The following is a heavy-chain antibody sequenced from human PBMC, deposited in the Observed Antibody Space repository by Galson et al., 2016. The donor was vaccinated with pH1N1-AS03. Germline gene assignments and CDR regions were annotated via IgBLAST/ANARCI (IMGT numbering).Heavy chain of an antibody. V-gene: IGHV4-34*01. CDR2: INHSGDT. J-gene: IGHJ6*02. CDR1: GGSISDYY. D-gene: IGHD5-18*01. CDR3: ARDVLPYSLGLDV. Sequence: SETLSLTCAVYGGSISDYYRTWIRQAPGKGLEWIGEINHSGDTTYNPSLGSRVTISLDKSKNQFSLQLTSVTAADTAVYYCARDVLPYSLGLDVWGQGTTVTVS.